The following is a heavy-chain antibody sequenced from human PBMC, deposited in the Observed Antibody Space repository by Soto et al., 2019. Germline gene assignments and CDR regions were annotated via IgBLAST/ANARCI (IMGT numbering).Heavy chain of an antibody. CDR1: GGTLIDYV. J-gene: IGHJ5*02. Sequence: QVQPAQSGAEVKKPGSSVKVSCKASGGTLIDYVISWVRQAPGQGLEWMGGIIPIYDTTNYPQKFQGRVTLSADRSTNTAYMELSSLRSEDTAVYYCALQSSGWFDHWGQGTLVTVSP. D-gene: IGHD3-22*01. CDR3: ALQSSGWFDH. V-gene: IGHV1-69*06. CDR2: IIPIYDTT.